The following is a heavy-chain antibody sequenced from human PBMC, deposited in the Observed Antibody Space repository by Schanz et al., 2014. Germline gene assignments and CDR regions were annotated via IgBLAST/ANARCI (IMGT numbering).Heavy chain of an antibody. CDR2: IFYSGST. Sequence: QLQLQESGPGLVRPSRTLSLTCTVSGDSISGISYYWAWIRQPPGKGLEWIGSIFYSGSTYYSPPHKTRATISVEKSKTQSPLKLTSVTATDTAVYYCASQPTYTYGFDYWGQGTLVTVSS. CDR1: GDSISGISYY. CDR3: ASQPTYTYGFDY. J-gene: IGHJ4*02. V-gene: IGHV4-39*01. D-gene: IGHD5-18*01.